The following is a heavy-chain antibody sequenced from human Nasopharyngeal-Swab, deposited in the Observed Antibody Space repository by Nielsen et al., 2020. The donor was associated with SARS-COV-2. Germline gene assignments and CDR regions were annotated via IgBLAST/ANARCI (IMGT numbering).Heavy chain of an antibody. V-gene: IGHV3-33*01. J-gene: IGHJ4*02. Sequence: GGSLRLSCAASGFTFSTFGMHWVRQAPGKGLEWVAVIWYDGSNKYYADSVKGRFTIPRDNSKNTLYLQMNSLRAEDTAIYYCARDEAGTANSGFDYWGQGTLVTVSS. D-gene: IGHD1-1*01. CDR2: IWYDGSNK. CDR1: GFTFSTFG. CDR3: ARDEAGTANSGFDY.